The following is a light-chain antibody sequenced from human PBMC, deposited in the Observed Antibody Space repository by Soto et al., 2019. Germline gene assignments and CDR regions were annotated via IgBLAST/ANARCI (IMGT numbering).Light chain of an antibody. CDR1: QDITNY. Sequence: DIQMTQSPSSLSASVGDRVSITCQASQDITNYLNWYQQKPGKAPELLIHDSSNLETGVPSRFSGSGSGTYFSFTISRLQPEDIATYYCQQYDTLPLTFGQGTRLEIK. CDR3: QQYDTLPLT. V-gene: IGKV1-33*01. J-gene: IGKJ5*01. CDR2: DSS.